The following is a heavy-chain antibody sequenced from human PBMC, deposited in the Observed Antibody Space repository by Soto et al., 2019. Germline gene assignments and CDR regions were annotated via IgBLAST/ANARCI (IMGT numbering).Heavy chain of an antibody. J-gene: IGHJ4*02. V-gene: IGHV4-59*01. CDR3: VRGGHYDSSGLFDY. CDR1: VESISIYY. D-gene: IGHD3-22*01. CDR2: MYYSGST. Sequence: PSETLSLTCTVSVESISIYYWSWIRQPPGKGLEWIGYMYYSGSTNYNPSLKSRVTISVDTSKNQFSLKLSSVTAADTAVYYCVRGGHYDSSGLFDYWGQGTLVTVSS.